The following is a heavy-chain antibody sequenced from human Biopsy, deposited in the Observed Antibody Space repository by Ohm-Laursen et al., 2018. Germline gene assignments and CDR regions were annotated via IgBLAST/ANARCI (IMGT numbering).Heavy chain of an antibody. CDR1: GFTVSDYS. CDR2: INPDGSEK. D-gene: IGHD7-27*01. CDR3: ARDIVTGVDYLDD. J-gene: IGHJ4*02. Sequence: GSLRLSCTASGFTVSDYSMTWVRQAPGKGLEWVANINPDGSEKYYADSVKGRFTISRDSAKNSLYLQMSSLRAEDTAIYYCARDIVTGVDYLDDWGQGTLVTVSS. V-gene: IGHV3-7*01.